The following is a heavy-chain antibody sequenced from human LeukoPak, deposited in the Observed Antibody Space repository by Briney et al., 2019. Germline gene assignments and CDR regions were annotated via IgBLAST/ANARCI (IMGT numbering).Heavy chain of an antibody. CDR3: ASTQIDYYDSSGYYY. D-gene: IGHD3-22*01. V-gene: IGHV4-61*02. CDR2: IYTIDGHT. Sequence: PSETLSLTCTVSGGSISSGSYYWSWIRQPAGKGLEWIGRIYTIDGHTNYNPSLESRVTISLDTSRNQFSLKLSSETAADTAVYYCASTQIDYYDSSGYYYWGQGTLVTVSS. CDR1: GGSISSGSYY. J-gene: IGHJ4*02.